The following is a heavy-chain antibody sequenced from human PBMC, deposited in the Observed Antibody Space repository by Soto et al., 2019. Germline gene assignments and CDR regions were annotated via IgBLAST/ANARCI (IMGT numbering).Heavy chain of an antibody. CDR3: ARGDLWGGWFDP. CDR1: GYTFTSYA. V-gene: IGHV1-3*01. J-gene: IGHJ5*02. Sequence: ASVTVSCQASGYTFTSYAMHWVRQAPGQRLEWMGWINAGNGNTKYSQKFQGRVTITRDTSASTAYMELSSLRSEDTAVYYFARGDLWGGWFDPWGQGTLVTVSS. CDR2: INAGNGNT. D-gene: IGHD7-27*01.